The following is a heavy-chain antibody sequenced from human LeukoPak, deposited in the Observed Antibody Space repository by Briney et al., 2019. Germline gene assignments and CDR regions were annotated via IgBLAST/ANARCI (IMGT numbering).Heavy chain of an antibody. D-gene: IGHD4/OR15-4a*01. CDR3: ARRAGAYSHPYDY. V-gene: IGHV3-53*01. CDR2: IYSDNT. J-gene: IGHJ4*02. CDR1: GFTVSSNS. Sequence: GGSLRLSCTVSGFTVSSNSMSGVRQAPGKGLEWVSFIYSDNTHYSDSVKGRFTISRDNSKNTLYLQMNSLRAEDTAVYYCARRAGAYSHPYDYWGQGTLVTVSS.